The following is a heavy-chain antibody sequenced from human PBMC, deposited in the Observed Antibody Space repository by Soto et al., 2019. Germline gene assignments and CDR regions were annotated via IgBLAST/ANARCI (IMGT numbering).Heavy chain of an antibody. CDR3: AGEPYDFWSGPPVDV. Sequence: SETLSLTCAVYGGSFSGYYWSWIRQPPGKGLEWIGEINHSGSTNYNPSLKSRVTISVDTSKNQFSLKLSSVTAADTAVYYCAGEPYDFWSGPPVDVWGKGTTVTVSS. V-gene: IGHV4-34*01. D-gene: IGHD3-3*01. CDR1: GGSFSGYY. J-gene: IGHJ6*04. CDR2: INHSGST.